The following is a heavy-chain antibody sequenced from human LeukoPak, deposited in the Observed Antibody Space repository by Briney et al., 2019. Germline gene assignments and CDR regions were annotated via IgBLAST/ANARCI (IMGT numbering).Heavy chain of an antibody. CDR2: ISGSGGST. CDR3: AKDLLAAAGGPLDY. D-gene: IGHD6-13*01. V-gene: IGHV3-23*01. J-gene: IGHJ4*02. Sequence: GGSLRLSCAASGFTFSSYAMSWVRQAPGKGLEWVSAISGSGGSTYYADSVKVRFTISRDNSKNTLYLQMNSLRAEDTAVYYCAKDLLAAAGGPLDYWGQGTLVTVSS. CDR1: GFTFSSYA.